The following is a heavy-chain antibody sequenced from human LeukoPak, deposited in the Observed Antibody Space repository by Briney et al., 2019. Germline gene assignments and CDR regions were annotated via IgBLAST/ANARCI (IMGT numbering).Heavy chain of an antibody. J-gene: IGHJ4*02. CDR2: ISGSGGST. CDR3: AKDMSYSSSWYYFDY. Sequence: QAGGSLRLSCAASGFTFSSYAMSWVRQAPGKGLEWVSAISGSGGSTCYADSVKGRFTISRDNSKNTLYLQMNSLRAEDTAVYYCAKDMSYSSSWYYFDYWGQGTLVTVSS. V-gene: IGHV3-23*01. D-gene: IGHD6-13*01. CDR1: GFTFSSYA.